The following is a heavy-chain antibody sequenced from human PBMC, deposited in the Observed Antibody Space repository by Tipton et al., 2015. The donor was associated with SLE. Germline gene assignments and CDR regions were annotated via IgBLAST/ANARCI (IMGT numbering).Heavy chain of an antibody. CDR2: ISYDGSDK. CDR3: ARGRWGVPPHAFDI. J-gene: IGHJ3*02. CDR1: GFTFSSYA. V-gene: IGHV3-30*04. D-gene: IGHD3-16*01. Sequence: SLRLSCAASGFTFSSYAMHWVRLAPGKGLEWVAVISYDGSDKYYADSVKGRFTISRDNSENTLNLQMNSLRAEDTAVYYCARGRWGVPPHAFDIWGQGTMVTVSS.